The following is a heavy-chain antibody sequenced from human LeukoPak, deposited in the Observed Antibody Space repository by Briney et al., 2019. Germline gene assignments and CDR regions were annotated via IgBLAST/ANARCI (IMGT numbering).Heavy chain of an antibody. CDR3: AKGPKTGYLYYFDY. CDR2: ISSDAKNE. CDR1: GFMFSTYA. J-gene: IGHJ4*02. D-gene: IGHD3-9*01. Sequence: GGSLRLSCAASGFMFSTYAMHWVRQAPGKGLEWVAVISSDAKNEYYADSVKGRFTISRDNSRNTLYLQMNSLRAEDTAVYYCAKGPKTGYLYYFDYWGQGTLVTVSS. V-gene: IGHV3-30*04.